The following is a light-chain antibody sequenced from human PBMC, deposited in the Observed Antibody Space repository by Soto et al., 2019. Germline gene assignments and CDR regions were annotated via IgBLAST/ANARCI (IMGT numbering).Light chain of an antibody. Sequence: ENVLKLSPGSLSLSTGERAILSCRASQSVSSKYLGWSQQRPGQAPRLLIYGASSRANGIPDRFRGSGSGTDFTLTISRLEPEDFAVYYCQQYASTRWTFGQGTKVDIK. V-gene: IGKV3-20*01. J-gene: IGKJ1*01. CDR1: QSVSSKY. CDR2: GAS. CDR3: QQYASTRWT.